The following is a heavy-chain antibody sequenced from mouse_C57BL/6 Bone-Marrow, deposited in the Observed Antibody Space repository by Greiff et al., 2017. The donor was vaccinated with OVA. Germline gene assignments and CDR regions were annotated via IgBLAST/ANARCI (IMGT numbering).Heavy chain of an antibody. CDR1: GYTFTSYW. V-gene: IGHV1-69*01. CDR3: ARDLYWYFDV. J-gene: IGHJ1*03. CDR2: IDPSDSYT. Sequence: QVQLQQPGAELVMPGASVKLSCKASGYTFTSYWMHWVKQRPGQGLEWIGEIDPSDSYTNYNQKFKGKSTLTVDKSSSTAYMQRSSLTSEDSAVYYCARDLYWYFDVWGTGSTVTVS.